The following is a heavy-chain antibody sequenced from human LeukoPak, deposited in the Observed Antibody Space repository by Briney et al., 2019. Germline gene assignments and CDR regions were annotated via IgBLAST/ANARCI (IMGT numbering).Heavy chain of an antibody. CDR2: INSDGSST. Sequence: GESLRLSCAASGFTFSSYWMHWVRQAPGKGLVWVSRINSDGSSTSYADSVKGRFTISRDNAKNTLYLQMNSLRAEDTAVYYCARAPTVTTGGYYYGMDVWGQGTTVTVSS. D-gene: IGHD4-17*01. CDR3: ARAPTVTTGGYYYGMDV. CDR1: GFTFSSYW. J-gene: IGHJ6*02. V-gene: IGHV3-74*01.